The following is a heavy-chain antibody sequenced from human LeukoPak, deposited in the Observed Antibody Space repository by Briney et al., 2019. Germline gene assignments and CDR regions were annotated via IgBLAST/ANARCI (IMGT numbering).Heavy chain of an antibody. CDR2: IYSGGST. Sequence: GGSLRLSCAASGFTVSSNYMSWVRQAPGKGLEWVSVIYSGGSTYYADSVKGRFTISRDNSKNTLYLQMNSPRAEDTAVYYRAELGITMIGGVWGKGTTVTISS. D-gene: IGHD3-10*02. CDR1: GFTVSSNY. V-gene: IGHV3-66*01. CDR3: AELGITMIGGV. J-gene: IGHJ6*04.